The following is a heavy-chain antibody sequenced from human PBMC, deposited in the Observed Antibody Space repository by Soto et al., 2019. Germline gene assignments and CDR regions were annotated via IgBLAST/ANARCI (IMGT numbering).Heavy chain of an antibody. CDR2: IREDGRQA. CDR1: GFTFSNNW. D-gene: IGHD6-19*01. CDR3: VRHMAEVPGCGDY. Sequence: EVQVVESGGGLAQPGGSLRLSCGASGFTFSNNWMSWVRQAPGKALEWVANIREDGRQAYYVDSVKGRFTISRDNARNSLYLQMDSLRVEDTAVYYCVRHMAEVPGCGDYWGQGTLVTVSS. V-gene: IGHV3-7*01. J-gene: IGHJ4*02.